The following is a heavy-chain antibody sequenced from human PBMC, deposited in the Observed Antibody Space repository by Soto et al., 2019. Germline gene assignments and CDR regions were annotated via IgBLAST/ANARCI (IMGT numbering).Heavy chain of an antibody. CDR2: ISGSGDNT. D-gene: IGHD4-17*01. CDR3: AKDPLTVTPYFDY. V-gene: IGHV3-23*01. Sequence: EVQVLESGGGLVQPGGSLRRSCAASGVTFSNYAMSWVRQAPGKGLEWVSTISGSGDNTDYVDSVKGRFTISRDNSKNTLSLQMNSLRAEDPAVYYCAKDPLTVTPYFDYWGQGTLVTVSS. J-gene: IGHJ4*02. CDR1: GVTFSNYA.